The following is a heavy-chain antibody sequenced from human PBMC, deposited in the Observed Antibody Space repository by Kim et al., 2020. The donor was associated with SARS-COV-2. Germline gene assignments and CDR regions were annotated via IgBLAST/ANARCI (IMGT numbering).Heavy chain of an antibody. CDR1: GFTVTDYW. Sequence: GGSLRLSCATSGFTVTDYWMHWVRQAPGKGLVWVSRIRSGGTGISYADSVKGRFTISRDNANNTLYLQMNKLRAEDTALYYCTSDTVLYGLDVWGQGTPVTVSS. CDR2: IRSGGTGI. V-gene: IGHV3-74*01. CDR3: TSDTVLYGLDV. J-gene: IGHJ6*02. D-gene: IGHD4-4*01.